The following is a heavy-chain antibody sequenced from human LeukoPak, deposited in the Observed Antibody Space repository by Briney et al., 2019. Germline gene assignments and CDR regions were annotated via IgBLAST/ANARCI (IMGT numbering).Heavy chain of an antibody. J-gene: IGHJ4*02. CDR1: GFTFSDYY. D-gene: IGHD5-18*01. CDR2: ISSSGSTI. CDR3: ARLGYSYGSTHLGD. Sequence: PGGSLRLSCAASGFTFSDYYMSWIRQAPGKGLEWVSYISSSGSTIYYADSVEGRFTISRDNAKNSLYLQMNSLRAEDTAVYYCARLGYSYGSTHLGDWGQGTLVTVSS. V-gene: IGHV3-11*01.